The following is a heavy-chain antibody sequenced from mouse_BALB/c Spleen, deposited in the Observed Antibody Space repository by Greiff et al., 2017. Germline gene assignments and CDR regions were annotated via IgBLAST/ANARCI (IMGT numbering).Heavy chain of an antibody. CDR1: GYTFTSYY. Sequence: QVQLQQPGAELVKPGASVKLSCKASGYTFTSYYLYWVKQRPGQGLEWIGGINPSNGGTNFNEKFKSKATLTVDKSSSTAYMQLSSLTSEDSAVYYCTRGGNYFDYWGQGTTRTVSS. CDR2: INPSNGGT. CDR3: TRGGNYFDY. J-gene: IGHJ2*01. V-gene: IGHV1S81*02.